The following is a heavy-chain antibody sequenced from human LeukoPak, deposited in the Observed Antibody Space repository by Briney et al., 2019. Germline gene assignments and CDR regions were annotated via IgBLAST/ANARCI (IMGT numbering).Heavy chain of an antibody. CDR1: GFTFDGYA. J-gene: IGHJ4*02. Sequence: PGGSLRLSCAASGFTFDGYAMHWVRQAPGKGLEWVSLISGDGGSTYYADSVKGRFTISRDNCKNSLYLQMNSLRTEDTALYYCAKDIQLWRDFDYWGQGTLVTVSS. CDR3: AKDIQLWRDFDY. D-gene: IGHD5-18*01. V-gene: IGHV3-43*02. CDR2: ISGDGGST.